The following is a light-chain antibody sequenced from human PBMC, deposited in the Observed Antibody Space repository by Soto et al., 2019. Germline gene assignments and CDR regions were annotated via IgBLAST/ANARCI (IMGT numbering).Light chain of an antibody. J-gene: IGKJ5*01. V-gene: IGKV3-11*01. CDR2: DVS. Sequence: EIVLTESTATLSLSRGERATLSCRASQSVTSYLAWYQQKPGQAPRLLIYDVSNRASGIPARFSGSGSETDFTLTISSLEPEDFAVYYCQQRSDWPLNFGQGTRLEIK. CDR3: QQRSDWPLN. CDR1: QSVTSY.